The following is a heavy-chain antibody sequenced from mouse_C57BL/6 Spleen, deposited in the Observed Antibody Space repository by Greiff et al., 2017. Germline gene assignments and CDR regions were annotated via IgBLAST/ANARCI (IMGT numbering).Heavy chain of an antibody. Sequence: EVKLMESGAELVRPGASVKLSCTASGFNIKDDYMHWVKQRPEQGLEWIGWIDPENGDTEYASKFQGKATITADTSSNTAYLQLSSLTSEDTAVYYCTTGSNYVSFAYWGQGTLVTVSA. V-gene: IGHV14-4*01. CDR2: IDPENGDT. D-gene: IGHD2-5*01. CDR3: TTGSNYVSFAY. J-gene: IGHJ3*01. CDR1: GFNIKDDY.